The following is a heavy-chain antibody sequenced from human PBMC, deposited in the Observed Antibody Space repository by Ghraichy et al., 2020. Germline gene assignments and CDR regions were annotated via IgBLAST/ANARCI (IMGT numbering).Heavy chain of an antibody. J-gene: IGHJ4*02. CDR3: AGNSGWLTDY. CDR2: VYHTGST. Sequence: SETLSLTCAVSGDSISSNYWWNCVRQPPGKGLEWIGEVYHTGSTNYNPSPKSRATISVDKSKNHFSLNLSSVTAAATAVYYCAGNSGWLTDYWGQGTLVTVSS. D-gene: IGHD6-19*01. CDR1: GDSISSNYW. V-gene: IGHV4-4*02.